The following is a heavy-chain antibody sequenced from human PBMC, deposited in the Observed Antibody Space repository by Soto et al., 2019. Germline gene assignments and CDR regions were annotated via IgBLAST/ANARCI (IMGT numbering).Heavy chain of an antibody. CDR3: AQSVVVAATLYYGMDV. CDR2: IIPIFGTA. J-gene: IGHJ6*02. D-gene: IGHD2-15*01. V-gene: IGHV1-69*01. CDR1: GGTFSSYA. Sequence: QVQLVQSGAEVKKPGSSVKVSCKASGGTFSSYAISWVRQAPGQGLEWLGGIIPIFGTANYAQKFQGRVTITAYESTSTAYMELSSLRSEDTAVYYCAQSVVVAATLYYGMDVWGQGTTVTVSS.